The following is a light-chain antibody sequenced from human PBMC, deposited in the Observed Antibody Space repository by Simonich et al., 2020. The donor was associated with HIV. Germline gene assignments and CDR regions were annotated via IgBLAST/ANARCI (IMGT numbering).Light chain of an antibody. Sequence: NFMLTQPHSVSESPGKTVIISCTRSSGSIATNYVQWYQQRPGSAPTTVMYEDNQRPSGVPDRFSGSIDSSSNSASLIISGLKTEDEADYYCQSYDTNNQVFGGGTKLTVL. CDR3: QSYDTNNQV. J-gene: IGLJ3*02. CDR1: SGSIATNY. CDR2: EDN. V-gene: IGLV6-57*03.